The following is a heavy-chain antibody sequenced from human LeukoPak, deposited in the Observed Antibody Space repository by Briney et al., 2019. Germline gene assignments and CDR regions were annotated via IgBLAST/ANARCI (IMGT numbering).Heavy chain of an antibody. Sequence: PSETLSLTCTVSGGSISSDYWSWIRQPPGKGLQWIGYIYYSGSTNYNPSLKSRVTISVDTSKNQFSLKLSSVTAADTAVYYCARYYGSGSYIVPDYYYYGMDVWGQGTTVTVSS. CDR1: GGSISSDY. V-gene: IGHV4-59*08. CDR3: ARYYGSGSYIVPDYYYYGMDV. CDR2: IYYSGST. J-gene: IGHJ6*02. D-gene: IGHD3-10*01.